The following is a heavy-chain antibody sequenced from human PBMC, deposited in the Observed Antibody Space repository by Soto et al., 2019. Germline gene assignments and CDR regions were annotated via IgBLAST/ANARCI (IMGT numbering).Heavy chain of an antibody. V-gene: IGHV1-69*13. CDR2: IIPIFGTA. J-gene: IGHJ4*02. D-gene: IGHD5-12*01. CDR3: ARGHGKWLPPYYFDY. Sequence: GASVKVSCKASGGTFSSYAISWVRQAPGQGLEWMGGIIPIFGTANYAQKFQGRVTITADESTSTAYMELSSLRSEDTAVYYCARGHGKWLPPYYFDYWGQGTLVTVSS. CDR1: GGTFSSYA.